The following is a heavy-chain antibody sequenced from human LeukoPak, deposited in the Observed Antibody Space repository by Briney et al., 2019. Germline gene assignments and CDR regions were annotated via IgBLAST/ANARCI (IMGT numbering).Heavy chain of an antibody. Sequence: GGSLRLSCAASGFTFSSYAMSWVRQAPGKGLEWISSTTASGGDTYYADSAKGRFTISRDNSKNTVYLQMKSLRAEDTAVYYCAAGDSSSKYYFAYWGQGTLVTVSS. D-gene: IGHD6-6*01. CDR3: AAGDSSSKYYFAY. V-gene: IGHV3-23*01. CDR1: GFTFSSYA. CDR2: TTASGGDT. J-gene: IGHJ4*02.